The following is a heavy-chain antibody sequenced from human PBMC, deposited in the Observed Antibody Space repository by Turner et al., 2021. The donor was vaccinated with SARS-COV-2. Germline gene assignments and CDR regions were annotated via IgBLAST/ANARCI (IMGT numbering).Heavy chain of an antibody. V-gene: IGHV3-7*03. CDR2: IKQDGSEK. Sequence: EVQLVESGGGLVQPGRSLRLSCAAPGVTFSSYWMNWVRQAPGKGLEWVANIKQDGSEKYYVDSVKGRFTISRDNAKNSLYLQMNSLRAEDTAVYYCAREESGSFGAYGMDVWGQGTTVTVSS. D-gene: IGHD2-15*01. CDR1: GVTFSSYW. CDR3: AREESGSFGAYGMDV. J-gene: IGHJ6*02.